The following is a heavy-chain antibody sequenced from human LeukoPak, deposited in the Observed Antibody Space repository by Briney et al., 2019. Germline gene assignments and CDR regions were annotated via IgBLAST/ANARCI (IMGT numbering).Heavy chain of an antibody. Sequence: GGSLRLSCAASGFTFSSFSMNWVRQAPGKGLEWVSFISSSGSTIYYADSVKGRFTISRDNARNSLYLHMNSLRAEDTAVYYCARVHHSSSWGTDDCWGQGTLVTVSS. D-gene: IGHD6-13*01. CDR2: ISSSGSTI. CDR3: ARVHHSSSWGTDDC. J-gene: IGHJ4*02. CDR1: GFTFSSFS. V-gene: IGHV3-48*01.